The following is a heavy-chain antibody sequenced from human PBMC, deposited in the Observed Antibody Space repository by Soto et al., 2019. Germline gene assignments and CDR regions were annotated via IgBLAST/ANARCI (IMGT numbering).Heavy chain of an antibody. Sequence: SETLSLTCTVSGGSMNSYYWSWIRQPPGKGLEWIGFIFYSGSVNYNPSLKSRVTISVDTSKNQFSLKLRSVTAADTAVYYCARDIPRDSVYRYGFDLWGQRTLVTVSS. V-gene: IGHV4-59*01. J-gene: IGHJ5*02. CDR2: IFYSGSV. CDR3: ARDIPRDSVYRYGFDL. CDR1: GGSMNSYY. D-gene: IGHD5-18*01.